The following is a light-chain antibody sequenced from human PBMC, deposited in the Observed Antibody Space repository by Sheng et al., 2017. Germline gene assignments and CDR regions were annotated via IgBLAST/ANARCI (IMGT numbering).Light chain of an antibody. Sequence: DIQMTQSPSSLSASVGDRVTITCRGSQDIDNKLAWFQQKPGKAPKSLIYDTYTLQSGVPSRFSNSGSGADFTLTISSLQPEDFATYYCQQYKSYPYTFGQGTKVE. CDR2: DTY. CDR1: QDIDNK. J-gene: IGKJ2*01. CDR3: QQYKSYPYT. V-gene: IGKV1-16*01.